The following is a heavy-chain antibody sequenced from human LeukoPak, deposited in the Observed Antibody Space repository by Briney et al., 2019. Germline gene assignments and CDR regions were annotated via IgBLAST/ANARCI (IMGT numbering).Heavy chain of an antibody. V-gene: IGHV2-5*08. CDR2: IYWDDDK. D-gene: IGHD3-22*01. J-gene: IGHJ4*02. CDR1: GGSISSYYW. Sequence: TLSLTCTVSGGSISSYYWSWIRQPPGKALEWLALIYWDDDKRYSPSLKSRLTITKDTSKNQVVLTMTNMDPVDTATYYCAHSIKDYYDSSGYYSPYFDYWGQGTLVTVSS. CDR3: AHSIKDYYDSSGYYSPYFDY.